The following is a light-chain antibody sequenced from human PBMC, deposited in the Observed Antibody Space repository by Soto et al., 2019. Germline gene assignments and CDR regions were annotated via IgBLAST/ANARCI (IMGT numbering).Light chain of an antibody. CDR2: DVS. CDR3: SSYTISSTRV. CDR1: SSDVGSYNR. J-gene: IGLJ3*02. Sequence: QSALTQPPSVSGSPGQSVAISCTGTSSDVGSYNRVSWYQQPPGTAPKLMIYDVSNRPSGVPDRFSGSKSGNTASLTISGLQAEDEADYYCSSYTISSTRVFGGGTKLTVL. V-gene: IGLV2-18*02.